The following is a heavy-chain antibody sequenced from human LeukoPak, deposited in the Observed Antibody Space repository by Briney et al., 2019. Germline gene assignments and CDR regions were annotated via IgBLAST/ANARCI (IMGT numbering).Heavy chain of an antibody. D-gene: IGHD2-2*01. V-gene: IGHV5-51*01. Sequence: GESLKISCQGSGYSFTNYWIAWVRQMPGKGLEWMGIIYPGDSDTRYSPSFLGQVTISADKSFGTAYLQWSSLRASDTARYYCARHPGYCNSTNCYYYYGMDVWGQGTTVTVSS. CDR2: IYPGDSDT. CDR1: GYSFTNYW. CDR3: ARHPGYCNSTNCYYYYGMDV. J-gene: IGHJ6*02.